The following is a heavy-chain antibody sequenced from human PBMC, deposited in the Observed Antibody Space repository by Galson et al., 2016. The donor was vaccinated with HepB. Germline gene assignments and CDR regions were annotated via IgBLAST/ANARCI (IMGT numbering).Heavy chain of an antibody. V-gene: IGHV3-30-3*01. CDR3: AREVVPAANGYYYYCGMDV. Sequence: SLRLSCAASGFTFSSYAMHWVRQAPGKGLEWVAVISYDGSNKYYADSVKGRFTISRDNSKNTQYLQMNSLRAEDTAVYYCAREVVPAANGYYYYCGMDVWGQGTTVTVSS. CDR2: ISYDGSNK. CDR1: GFTFSSYA. D-gene: IGHD2-2*01. J-gene: IGHJ6*02.